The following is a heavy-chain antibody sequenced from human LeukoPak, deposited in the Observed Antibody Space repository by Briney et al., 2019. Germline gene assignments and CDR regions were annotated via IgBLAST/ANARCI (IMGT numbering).Heavy chain of an antibody. CDR3: ASMAAAGTGDFDY. J-gene: IGHJ4*02. V-gene: IGHV1-2*02. D-gene: IGHD6-13*01. Sequence: ASVKVSCKASGYTFTSYDINWVRQATGQGLEWMGWMNPNSGGTNYAQKFQGRATMTRDTSISTAYMELSRLRSDDTAVYYCASMAAAGTGDFDYWGQGTLVTVSS. CDR2: MNPNSGGT. CDR1: GYTFTSYD.